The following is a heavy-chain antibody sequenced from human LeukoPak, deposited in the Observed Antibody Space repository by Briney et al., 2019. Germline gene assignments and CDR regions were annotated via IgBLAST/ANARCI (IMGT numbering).Heavy chain of an antibody. V-gene: IGHV3-11*01. D-gene: IGHD3-22*01. CDR2: FSSSGSTI. Sequence: PGGSLRLSCAASGFIFSDYYMSWLRQSPGKGLEWVSYFSSSGSTIYHAHSVNGRFPISRDNAKNSLYLQMHSLRAEDTAVYYCARDRTYYYDSSGSGGDGYWGQGTLVTVSS. J-gene: IGHJ4*02. CDR3: ARDRTYYYDSSGSGGDGY. CDR1: GFIFSDYY.